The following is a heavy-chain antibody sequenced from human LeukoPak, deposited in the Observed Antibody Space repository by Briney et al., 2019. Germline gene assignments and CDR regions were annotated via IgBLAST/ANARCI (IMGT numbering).Heavy chain of an antibody. CDR3: ARHGGSYYGDAFDI. D-gene: IGHD1-26*01. Sequence: SETLSLTCTVSGGSISSYYWSWIRQPPGKALEWIGYIYYSGSTNYNPSLKSRITILADTSKNQFSLKLSSVTAADTAVYYCARHGGSYYGDAFDIWGQGTLVTVSS. J-gene: IGHJ3*02. CDR2: IYYSGST. V-gene: IGHV4-59*08. CDR1: GGSISSYY.